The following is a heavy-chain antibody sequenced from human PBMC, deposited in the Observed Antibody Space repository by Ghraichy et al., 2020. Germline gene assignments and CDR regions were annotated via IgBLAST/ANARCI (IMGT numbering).Heavy chain of an antibody. CDR3: AREGYSFSYDY. CDR1: GFTFSSYW. J-gene: IGHJ4*02. Sequence: GSLRLSCAASGFTFSSYWMHWVRQAPGKGLVWVSRINSDGSSTSYADSVKGRFTISRDNAKNTLYLQMNSLRAEDTAVYYCAREGYSFSYDYWGQGTLVTVSS. V-gene: IGHV3-74*01. CDR2: INSDGSST. D-gene: IGHD5-18*01.